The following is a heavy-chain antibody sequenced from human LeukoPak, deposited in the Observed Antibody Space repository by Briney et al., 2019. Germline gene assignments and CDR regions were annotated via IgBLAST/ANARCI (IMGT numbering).Heavy chain of an antibody. D-gene: IGHD3-22*01. CDR2: IYYSGST. Sequence: SQTLSLTCTVSGGSISSGGYCWSWIRQHPGKGLEWIGYIYYSGSTNYNPSLKSRVTISVDTSKNQFSLKLSSVTAADTAVYYCARVTYYYDSSGYYYYFDYWGQGTLVTVSS. CDR1: GGSISSGGYC. V-gene: IGHV4-61*08. CDR3: ARVTYYYDSSGYYYYFDY. J-gene: IGHJ4*02.